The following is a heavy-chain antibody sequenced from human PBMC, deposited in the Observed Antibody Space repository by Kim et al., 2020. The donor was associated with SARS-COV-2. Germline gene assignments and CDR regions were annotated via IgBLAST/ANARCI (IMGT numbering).Heavy chain of an antibody. J-gene: IGHJ4*02. CDR1: GYTFTSYY. Sequence: ASVKVSCKASGYTFTSYYMHWVRQAPGQGLEWMGIINPSGGSTSYAQKFQGRVTMTRDTSTSTLYMELSSLRSEDTAVYYCARDEALYYYDSSGYYRPLGYWGQGTLVTVSS. CDR2: INPSGGST. D-gene: IGHD3-22*01. V-gene: IGHV1-46*01. CDR3: ARDEALYYYDSSGYYRPLGY.